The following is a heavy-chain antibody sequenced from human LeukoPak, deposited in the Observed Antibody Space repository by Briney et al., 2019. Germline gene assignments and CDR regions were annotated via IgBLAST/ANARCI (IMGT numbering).Heavy chain of an antibody. CDR2: ISSSSSTI. Sequence: GGSLRLSCAASGFTFSSYSMNWVRQAPGKGLEWVSYISSSSSTIYYADSVKGRFTISRDNAKNSLYLQMNSLRAEGTAVYYCAGEPLLYSSSWYTYYYYGMDVWGQGTTVTVSS. J-gene: IGHJ6*02. CDR1: GFTFSSYS. V-gene: IGHV3-48*01. CDR3: AGEPLLYSSSWYTYYYYGMDV. D-gene: IGHD6-13*01.